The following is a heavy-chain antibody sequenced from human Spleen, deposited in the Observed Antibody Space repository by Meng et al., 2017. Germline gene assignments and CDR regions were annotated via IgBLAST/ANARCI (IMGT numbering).Heavy chain of an antibody. CDR1: GFTFSSYN. J-gene: IGHJ4*02. CDR2: INTDASIT. CDR3: ARDADWVIFDH. Sequence: GGSLRLSCAASGFTFSSYNMHWVRQTPGEGLVWVSRINTDASITTYADSVKGQFTISRDDAKNTVYLQMNSLRAEDTAVYYCARDADWVIFDHWGQGALATVSS. D-gene: IGHD3-9*01. V-gene: IGHV3-74*03.